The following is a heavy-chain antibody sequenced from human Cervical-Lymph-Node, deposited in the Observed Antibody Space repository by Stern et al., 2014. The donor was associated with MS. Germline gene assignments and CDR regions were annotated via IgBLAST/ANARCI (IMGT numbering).Heavy chain of an antibody. Sequence: VQLVVSGAEVKKPGASVKVSCKASGYTITRYGISWVRQDPGQGLEWMGCISAYNGNTNQAQKLQGRVTMTTATSTSTAYMELRSLRSDDTAVYYCARGLLGSENAFDIWGQGTMVTGSS. CDR3: ARGLLGSENAFDI. CDR2: ISAYNGNT. CDR1: GYTITRYG. D-gene: IGHD2-15*01. J-gene: IGHJ3*02. V-gene: IGHV1-18*01.